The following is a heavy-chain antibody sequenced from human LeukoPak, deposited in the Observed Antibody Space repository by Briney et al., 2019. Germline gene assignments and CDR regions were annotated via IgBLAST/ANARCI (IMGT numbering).Heavy chain of an antibody. V-gene: IGHV4-59*08. CDR2: IYYSGST. Sequence: SDTLSLICSVSGRPHSRFHWLCIRQPRGEELVWIGYIYYSGSTNYYPSFERRLIISLDTSESQFSQKLYSVTAADTAVYYCARNSGWSSPIDYWGQGTLVTVSS. CDR1: GRPHSRFH. D-gene: IGHD6-19*01. J-gene: IGHJ4*02. CDR3: ARNSGWSSPIDY.